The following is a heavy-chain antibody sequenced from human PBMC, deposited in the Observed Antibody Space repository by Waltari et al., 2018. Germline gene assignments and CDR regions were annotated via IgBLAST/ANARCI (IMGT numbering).Heavy chain of an antibody. CDR2: ISWNSGSI. V-gene: IGHV3-9*01. J-gene: IGHJ4*02. Sequence: EVQLVESGGGLVQPGRSLRLSCAASGFTFDDYAMHWVRQAPGKGLEWVSGISWNSGSIGYADSVKGRFTISRDNAKNSLYLQMNSLRAEDTALYYCAKDGDYELAYYFDYWGQGTLVTVSS. D-gene: IGHD4-17*01. CDR1: GFTFDDYA. CDR3: AKDGDYELAYYFDY.